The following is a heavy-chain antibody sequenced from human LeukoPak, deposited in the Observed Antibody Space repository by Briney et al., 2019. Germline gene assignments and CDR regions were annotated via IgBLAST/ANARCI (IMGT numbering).Heavy chain of an antibody. CDR2: ISPNGGST. V-gene: IGHV3-64*04. Sequence: AGGSLRLSCSASGFTFSSYTMHWVRQAPGKGLEYVSAISPNGGSTYYGDSVKGRFTISRDNSKKTLYLQMNSLRVEDTAVYYCVSRDGYSYGLDYWGQGTPVTVSS. D-gene: IGHD5-18*01. CDR1: GFTFSSYT. J-gene: IGHJ4*02. CDR3: VSRDGYSYGLDY.